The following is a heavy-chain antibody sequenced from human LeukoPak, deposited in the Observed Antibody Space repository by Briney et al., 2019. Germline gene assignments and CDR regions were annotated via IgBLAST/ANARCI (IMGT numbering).Heavy chain of an antibody. CDR3: ARQKRFGTSDHYYFDY. J-gene: IGHJ4*02. V-gene: IGHV3-30*02. CDR1: GFTFSSYG. Sequence: GGSLRLSCAASGFTFSSYGMHWVRQAPGKGLEWVAFIRYDGSNKYYADSVKGRFTISRDNSKNTLYLQMNSLRAEDTAVYYCARQKRFGTSDHYYFDYWGQGTLVTVSS. D-gene: IGHD3-10*01. CDR2: IRYDGSNK.